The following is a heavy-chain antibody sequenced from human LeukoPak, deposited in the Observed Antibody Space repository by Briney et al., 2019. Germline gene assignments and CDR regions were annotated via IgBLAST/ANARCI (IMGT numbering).Heavy chain of an antibody. D-gene: IGHD5-12*01. J-gene: IGHJ4*02. CDR1: GYTFTSYY. CDR3: ARDIVATMETPQFDY. Sequence: ASVKVSCKASGYTFTSYYMHWVRQAPGQGLEWMGIINPSGGSTSYAQKFQGRVTMTRDTSTSTVYMELSRLRSDDTAVYYCARDIVATMETPQFDYWGQGTLVTVSS. CDR2: INPSGGST. V-gene: IGHV1-46*01.